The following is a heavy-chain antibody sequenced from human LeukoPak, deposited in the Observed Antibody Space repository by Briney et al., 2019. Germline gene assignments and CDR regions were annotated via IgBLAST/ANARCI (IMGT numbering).Heavy chain of an antibody. Sequence: SETLSLTCTVSGGSISSHYWSWIRQPPGKGLEWIGYIYTSGSTNYNPSLKSRVTISVDTSKNQFSLKLSSVTAADTAVYYCARHEGGSYSLFDCWGQGTLVTVSS. CDR1: GGSISSHY. D-gene: IGHD1-26*01. CDR3: ARHEGGSYSLFDC. J-gene: IGHJ4*02. V-gene: IGHV4-4*09. CDR2: IYTSGST.